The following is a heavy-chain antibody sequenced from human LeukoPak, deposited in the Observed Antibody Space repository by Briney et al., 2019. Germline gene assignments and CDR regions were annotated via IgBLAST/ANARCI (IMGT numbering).Heavy chain of an antibody. CDR1: GGTFSSYA. Sequence: SVKVSCKASGGTFSSYAISWVRQAPGQGLEWMGGIIPIFGTANYAQKLQGRVTISADESTSTASMELSSLRSEDTAVYYCARGPSDDYGDYNAFDIWGQGTMVTVSS. CDR2: IIPIFGTA. V-gene: IGHV1-69*01. J-gene: IGHJ3*02. CDR3: ARGPSDDYGDYNAFDI. D-gene: IGHD4-17*01.